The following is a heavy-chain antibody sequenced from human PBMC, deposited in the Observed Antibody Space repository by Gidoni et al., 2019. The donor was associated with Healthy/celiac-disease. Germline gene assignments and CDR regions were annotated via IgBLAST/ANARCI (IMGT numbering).Heavy chain of an antibody. Sequence: EVQLLESGGGLVQPGGSLRLSCAASGFTFSSYAMSWVRQAPGKGLEWVSAISGSGGSTYYADSVKGRFTISRDNSKNTLYLQMNSLRAEDTAVYYCAKAGLIYGSGSYYNLVPEENYYYYGMDVWGQGTTVTVSS. CDR1: GFTFSSYA. CDR3: AKAGLIYGSGSYYNLVPEENYYYYGMDV. CDR2: ISGSGGST. V-gene: IGHV3-23*01. J-gene: IGHJ6*02. D-gene: IGHD3-10*01.